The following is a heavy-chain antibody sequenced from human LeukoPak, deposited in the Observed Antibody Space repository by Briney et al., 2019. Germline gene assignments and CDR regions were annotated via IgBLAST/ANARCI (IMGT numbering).Heavy chain of an antibody. CDR1: GGSISSYY. J-gene: IGHJ6*02. CDR3: ARVHGDSYYYCYGMDV. CDR2: IYTSGST. D-gene: IGHD4-17*01. Sequence: SETLSLTCTVYGGSISSYYWSWLRQPAGKGLEWIGRIYTSGSTNYNTSLKSRATISVATSKNQFSLKLSSVTAADTAVYYCARVHGDSYYYCYGMDVWGQGSTVTVSS. V-gene: IGHV4-4*07.